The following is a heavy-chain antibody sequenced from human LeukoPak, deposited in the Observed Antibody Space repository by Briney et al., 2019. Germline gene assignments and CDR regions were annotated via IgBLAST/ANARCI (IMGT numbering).Heavy chain of an antibody. J-gene: IGHJ4*02. V-gene: IGHV1-46*01. CDR2: INPSDGGT. D-gene: IGHD3-9*01. CDR1: GYTFTSYH. CDR3: ARHIHLTGVDY. Sequence: ASVKVSCKASGYTFTSYHLHWVRQAPGQGLEWMGIINPSDGGTSYAQKFQGRVTMTRDTSTSTVYMDMSSLRSEDTAVYYFARHIHLTGVDYWGQGTLVTVSS.